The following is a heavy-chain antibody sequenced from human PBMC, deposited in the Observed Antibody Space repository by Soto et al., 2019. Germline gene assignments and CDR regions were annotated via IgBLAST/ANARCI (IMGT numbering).Heavy chain of an antibody. CDR2: ISSSSSYT. V-gene: IGHV3-11*06. CDR3: ARGNYGAAY. J-gene: IGHJ4*02. D-gene: IGHD4-4*01. CDR1: GFTFSDYY. Sequence: QVQLVESGGGLVKPGGSLRLSCAASGFTFSDYYMSWIRQAPGKGLEWVSYISSSSSYTNYADSVKGRFTISRDNAKNSLSRKMNSLRAGDPAVYYCARGNYGAAYWGQGTLVTVPS.